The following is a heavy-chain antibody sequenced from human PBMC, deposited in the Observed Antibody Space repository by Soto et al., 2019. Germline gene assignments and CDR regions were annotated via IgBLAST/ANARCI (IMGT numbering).Heavy chain of an antibody. CDR2: ISGSGGST. D-gene: IGHD3-3*01. Sequence: GGSLRLSCAAFGFPFSRYWMSWVRQAPGKGLEWVADISGSGGSTYYADSVKGRFTISRDNSKNTLYLQMNSLRADDTAVYYCAQETYYRFWRGAGGYLSGMDVWGQGTRVTVS. J-gene: IGHJ6*02. V-gene: IGHV3-23*01. CDR3: AQETYYRFWRGAGGYLSGMDV. CDR1: GFPFSRYW.